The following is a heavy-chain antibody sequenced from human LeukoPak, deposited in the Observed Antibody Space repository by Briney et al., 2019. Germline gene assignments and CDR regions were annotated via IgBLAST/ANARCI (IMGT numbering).Heavy chain of an antibody. D-gene: IGHD3-10*01. CDR1: GFTSNIYW. V-gene: IGHV3-7*01. Sequence: GGSLRLSCAASGFTSNIYWMSWVRQAPGKGPEWVANIKEDGNEKYYVDSVRGRFTISRDNAKNSLFLQMNSLRAEDTAVYYCARVNAGDFYYGSGSYYSHFDYWGQGILVTVSS. J-gene: IGHJ4*02. CDR3: ARVNAGDFYYGSGSYYSHFDY. CDR2: IKEDGNEK.